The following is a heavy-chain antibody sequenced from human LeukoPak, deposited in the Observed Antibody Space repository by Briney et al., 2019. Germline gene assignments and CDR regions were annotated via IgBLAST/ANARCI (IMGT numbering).Heavy chain of an antibody. J-gene: IGHJ4*02. V-gene: IGHV3-30*04. CDR3: ARGVGVAVVAATDY. Sequence: SCKASGYTFTSYAMHWVRQAPGKGLEWVAVISYDGSNKYYADSVKGRFTISRDNSKNTLYLQMNSLRAEDTAVYYCARGVGVAVVAATDYWGQGTLVAVSS. D-gene: IGHD2-15*01. CDR2: ISYDGSNK. CDR1: GYTFTSYA.